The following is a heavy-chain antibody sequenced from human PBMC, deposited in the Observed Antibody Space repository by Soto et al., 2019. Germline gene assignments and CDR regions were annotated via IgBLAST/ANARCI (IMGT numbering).Heavy chain of an antibody. J-gene: IGHJ4*02. CDR3: ATDVVVTAPIDY. V-gene: IGHV3-23*01. CDR1: GFTFSSYA. D-gene: IGHD2-21*02. CDR2: ISGSGGST. Sequence: SGGSLRLSCAASGFTFSSYAMSWVRQAPGKGLEEVTAISGSGGSTYYADSVKGRFTISRDNSKNTLYLQMNSLRAEDTAVYYCATDVVVTAPIDYWGQGTLVTVSS.